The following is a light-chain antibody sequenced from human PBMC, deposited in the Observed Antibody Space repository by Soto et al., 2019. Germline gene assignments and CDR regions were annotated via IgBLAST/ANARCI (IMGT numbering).Light chain of an antibody. J-gene: IGKJ1*01. V-gene: IGKV4-1*01. Sequence: DTVMTQSPDSPALSRGDMAPINGKSSQSVLYSSNNKNYLAWYQQKPGQPPKLIIYWESTRESGVTARFSGSGSGTDFTLTISSMQAEDVAVYYCKQYYSTHQPFGQGTQLDIK. CDR3: KQYYSTHQP. CDR1: QSVLYSSNNKNY. CDR2: WES.